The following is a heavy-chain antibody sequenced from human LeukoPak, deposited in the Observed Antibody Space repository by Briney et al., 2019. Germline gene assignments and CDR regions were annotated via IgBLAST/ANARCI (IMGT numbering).Heavy chain of an antibody. CDR2: VSTSGRT. CDR3: AVGRPRNTTRLDDGYDF. CDR1: GGSITTYY. V-gene: IGHV4-4*07. D-gene: IGHD1-1*01. J-gene: IGHJ3*01. Sequence: SETLSLTCTVSGGSITTYYWSWIRQPTGKGLEWIGRVSTSGRTNYNPSLKSRLTMSADTSKKQFSLILNSVTAADTAVYYCAVGRPRNTTRLDDGYDFWGQGTMVTVSS.